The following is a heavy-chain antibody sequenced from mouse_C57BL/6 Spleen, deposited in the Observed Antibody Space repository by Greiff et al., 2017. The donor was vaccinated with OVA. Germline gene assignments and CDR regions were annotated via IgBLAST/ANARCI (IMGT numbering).Heavy chain of an antibody. CDR2: ISSGSSTI. Sequence: EVQLVESGGGLVKPGGSLKLSCAASGFTFSDYGMHWVRQAPEKGLEWVAYISSGSSTIYYADTVKGRCTFSRDNAKNTLFLQMTSLRSEDTAMYYCARYYGSDARYFDVWGKGTTVTVSS. V-gene: IGHV5-17*01. CDR3: ARYYGSDARYFDV. CDR1: GFTFSDYG. D-gene: IGHD1-1*01. J-gene: IGHJ1*03.